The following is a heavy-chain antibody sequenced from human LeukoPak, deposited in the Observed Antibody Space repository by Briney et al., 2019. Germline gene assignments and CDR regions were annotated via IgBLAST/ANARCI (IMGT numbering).Heavy chain of an antibody. CDR3: ARNGITIFGVVIILGPPDY. V-gene: IGHV3-23*01. D-gene: IGHD3-3*01. Sequence: PGGSLRLSCAASGFTFSSYAMSWVRQAPGKGLEWVSAISGSGGSTYYADSVKGRFTISRDNSKNTLYLQMNSLRAEDTAVYYCARNGITIFGVVIILGPPDYWGQGTLVTVSS. CDR1: GFTFSSYA. J-gene: IGHJ4*02. CDR2: ISGSGGST.